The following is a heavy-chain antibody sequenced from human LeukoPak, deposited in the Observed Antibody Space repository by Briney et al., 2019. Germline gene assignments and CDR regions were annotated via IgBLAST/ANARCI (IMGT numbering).Heavy chain of an antibody. V-gene: IGHV3-23*01. CDR3: AKDPPHRSRITIFGRRGDAFDI. Sequence: PGGSLRLSCAASGFTFSSYAMSWVRQAPGKGLEWVSAISGSGGSTYYADSVKGRFTISRDNSKNTLYLQMNSLRAEDTAVYYCAKDPPHRSRITIFGRRGDAFDIWGQGTMVTVSS. D-gene: IGHD3-3*01. CDR1: GFTFSSYA. CDR2: ISGSGGST. J-gene: IGHJ3*02.